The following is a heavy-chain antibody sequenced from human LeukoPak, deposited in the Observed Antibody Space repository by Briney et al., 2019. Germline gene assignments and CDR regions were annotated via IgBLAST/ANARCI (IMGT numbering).Heavy chain of an antibody. CDR2: IYPGDSDT. Sequence: RGESLKISCKGSGYSFSSYCIGWVRQMPGKGLEWMGVIYPGDSDTRYSPSFQGQVTISADKSISTAYLQWSSLKASDTAMYYCARHPATTDRYPPPWGQGTLVTVSS. V-gene: IGHV5-51*01. D-gene: IGHD4-17*01. CDR3: ARHPATTDRYPPP. CDR1: GYSFSSYC. J-gene: IGHJ5*02.